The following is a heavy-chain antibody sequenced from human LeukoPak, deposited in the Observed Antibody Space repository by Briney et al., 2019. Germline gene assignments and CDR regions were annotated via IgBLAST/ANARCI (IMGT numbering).Heavy chain of an antibody. J-gene: IGHJ4*02. CDR3: AKSGGWERGTKYDY. CDR1: GFTFSSYA. Sequence: GGSLRLSCAASGFTFSSYAMTWVRHAPGKGLEWVSAISGSGGSTYYADSVKGRFAISRDNSKNTLHLQMNSLRAEDTAVYYCAKSGGWERGTKYDYWGQGTLVTVSS. V-gene: IGHV3-23*01. D-gene: IGHD2-15*01. CDR2: ISGSGGST.